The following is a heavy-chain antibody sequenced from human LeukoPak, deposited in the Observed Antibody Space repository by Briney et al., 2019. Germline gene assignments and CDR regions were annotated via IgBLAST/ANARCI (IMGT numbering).Heavy chain of an antibody. CDR2: IYYSGNT. CDR3: ARQTGSGLFILP. D-gene: IGHD3/OR15-3a*01. V-gene: IGHV4-59*04. CDR1: GGSITSYY. Sequence: PSETLSLTCTVSGGSITSYYWSWIRQPPGKGLEWIGSIYYSGNTYYNASLKSQVSISIDTSKNQFSLKLTSETAADTAVYYCARQTGSGLFILPGGQGTLVTVSS. J-gene: IGHJ4*02.